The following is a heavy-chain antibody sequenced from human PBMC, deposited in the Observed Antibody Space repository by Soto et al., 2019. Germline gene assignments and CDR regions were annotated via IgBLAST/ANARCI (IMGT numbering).Heavy chain of an antibody. CDR2: IDPSDSYT. D-gene: IGHD2-8*01. V-gene: IGHV5-10-1*01. J-gene: IGHJ6*02. CDR3: ARSDYCTNGVCYSGMDV. CDR1: GYSFTSYW. Sequence: GESLKISCKGSGYSFTSYWISWVRQMPGKGLEWMGRIDPSDSYTNYSPSFQGHVTISADKSISTAYLQWGSLTASDTATYYCARSDYCTNGVCYSGMDVWGQGTTVTVSS.